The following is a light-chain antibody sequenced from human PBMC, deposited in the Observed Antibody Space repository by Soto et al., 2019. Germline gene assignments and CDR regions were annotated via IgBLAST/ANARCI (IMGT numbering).Light chain of an antibody. J-gene: IGKJ4*01. V-gene: IGKV3-20*01. CDR1: QSISNNH. CDR2: GTS. CDR3: EYYGSSIT. Sequence: EIVLTQSPGTLSFPPGERVTLSCRASQSISNNHLAWYQQKPVPAPRLLIHGTSNRATGLPDRFSGSGSGTDFTLTFSRLEPEDFAVYYCEYYGSSITFGRGTKVDIK.